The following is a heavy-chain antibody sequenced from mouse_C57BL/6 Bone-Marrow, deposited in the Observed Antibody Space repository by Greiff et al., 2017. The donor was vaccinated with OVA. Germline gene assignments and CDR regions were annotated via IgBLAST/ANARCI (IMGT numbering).Heavy chain of an antibody. Sequence: VQLQQSGAELARPGASVKLSCKASGYTFTSYGISWVKQRPGQGLEWIGEIYPRSGNTYYNEKFKGKATLTADKSSSTAYMELRSLTSEDSAVYFCASLALYDGTYGDWFAYWGQGTLVTVSA. J-gene: IGHJ3*01. CDR2: IYPRSGNT. V-gene: IGHV1-81*01. CDR1: GYTFTSYG. D-gene: IGHD2-3*01. CDR3: ASLALYDGTYGDWFAY.